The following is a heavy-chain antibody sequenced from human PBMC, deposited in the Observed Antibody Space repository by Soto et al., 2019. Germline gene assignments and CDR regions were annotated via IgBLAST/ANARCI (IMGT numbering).Heavy chain of an antibody. D-gene: IGHD1-1*01. CDR1: GFTFSTYA. CDR3: ARRPTATAS. J-gene: IGHJ5*02. Sequence: EAQMLESGGGSVQPGGYLRLSCAASGFTFSTYAVAWVRQSPGKGLEWVSSISASGGDTWYADSVKGRFTISRDNSKNTLYLQMNSLRVEDTAVYYCARRPTATASWGQGTLVTVSS. CDR2: ISASGGDT. V-gene: IGHV3-23*01.